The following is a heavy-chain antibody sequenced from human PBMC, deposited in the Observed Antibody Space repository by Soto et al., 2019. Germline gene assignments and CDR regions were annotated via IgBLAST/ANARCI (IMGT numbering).Heavy chain of an antibody. Sequence: SGGSLRLSCAASGFTFSSYSMNWVRQAPGKGLEWVSSISSSSSYIYYADSVKGRFTISRDNAKNSLYLQMNSLRAEDTAVYYCARDSSSWYGDFDYWGQGTLVTVSS. D-gene: IGHD6-13*01. V-gene: IGHV3-21*01. CDR1: GFTFSSYS. CDR3: ARDSSSWYGDFDY. CDR2: ISSSSSYI. J-gene: IGHJ4*02.